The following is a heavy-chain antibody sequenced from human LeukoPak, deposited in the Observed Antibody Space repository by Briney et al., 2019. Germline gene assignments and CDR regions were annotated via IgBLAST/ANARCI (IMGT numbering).Heavy chain of an antibody. D-gene: IGHD3-3*01. CDR1: GYTFTSYG. V-gene: IGHV1-8*02. Sequence: ASVKVSCKASGYTFTSYGISWVRQAPGQGLEWMGWMNPNSGNTGYAQKFQGRVTMTRNTSISTAYMELSSLRSEDTAVYYCARGLATYYDFWSGYYAGQHFDYWGQGTLVTVSS. CDR2: MNPNSGNT. J-gene: IGHJ4*02. CDR3: ARGLATYYDFWSGYYAGQHFDY.